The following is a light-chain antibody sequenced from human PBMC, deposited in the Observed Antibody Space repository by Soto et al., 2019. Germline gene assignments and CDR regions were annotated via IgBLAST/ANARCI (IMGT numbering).Light chain of an antibody. V-gene: IGKV3-20*01. CDR1: QSVSSSY. J-gene: IGKJ2*01. Sequence: EIVLTQSPGTLSLSPGERATLSCRASQSVSSSYLAWYQQKPGQAPRLLIYGASSTATGIPERFSGSGSGTDFNLTISRLEPEDFAVYYCQQYGSSPTYTFGQGTKLEIK. CDR2: GAS. CDR3: QQYGSSPTYT.